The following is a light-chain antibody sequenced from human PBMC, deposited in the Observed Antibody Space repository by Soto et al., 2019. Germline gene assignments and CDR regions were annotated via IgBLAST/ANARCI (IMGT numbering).Light chain of an antibody. J-gene: IGKJ1*01. CDR2: LGS. Sequence: DIVMTQSPLSLPVTPGEPASISCRSSQSLLHSNGSNYLDWYLQKPGQSPQLLIYLGSNRASGLPDRFSRIGSVTDFTLKISSVEAEDVGVYSCMQGLQTQTLGQGTKVEIK. V-gene: IGKV2-28*01. CDR1: QSLLHSNGSNY. CDR3: MQGLQTQT.